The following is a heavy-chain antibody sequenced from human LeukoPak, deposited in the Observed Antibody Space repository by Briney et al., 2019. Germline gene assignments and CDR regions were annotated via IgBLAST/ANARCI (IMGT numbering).Heavy chain of an antibody. CDR1: GFTFSSYA. CDR3: AKSRLVAVVAAYMDV. CDR2: ISYDRSNK. Sequence: GGSLRLSCAASGFTFSSYAMHWVRQAPGKGLEWVTIISYDRSNKYYADSVKGRFTISRDNSKNTLYLQLDSLRPEDTAVYYCAKSRLVAVVAAYMDVWGKGTTVTVSS. D-gene: IGHD2-15*01. J-gene: IGHJ6*04. V-gene: IGHV3-30*18.